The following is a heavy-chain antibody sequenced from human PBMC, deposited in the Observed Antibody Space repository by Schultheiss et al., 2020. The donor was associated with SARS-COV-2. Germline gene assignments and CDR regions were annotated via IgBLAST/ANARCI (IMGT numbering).Heavy chain of an antibody. CDR3: ATVEGTTVVTPGDAFDI. CDR1: GGSISSGGYY. J-gene: IGHJ3*02. V-gene: IGHV4-39*07. Sequence: SQTLSLTCTVSGGSISSGGYYWSWIRQPPGKGLEWIGEINHSGSTNYNPSLKSRVTISVDTSKNQFSLKLSSVTAADTAVYYCATVEGTTVVTPGDAFDIWGQGTMVTVSS. D-gene: IGHD4-23*01. CDR2: INHSGST.